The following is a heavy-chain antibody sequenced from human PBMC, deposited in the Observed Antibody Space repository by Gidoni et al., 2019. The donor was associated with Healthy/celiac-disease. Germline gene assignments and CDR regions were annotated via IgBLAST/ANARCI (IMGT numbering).Heavy chain of an antibody. CDR2: IYYSGST. J-gene: IGHJ4*02. CDR1: GGSISSYY. CDR3: ARQTSELTADY. D-gene: IGHD7-27*01. Sequence: QVQLQESGPGLVKPSETLSLTCTVSGGSISSYYWSWIRQPPGKGLEWIGYIYYSGSTNYNPSLKSRVTISVDTSKNQFSLKLSSVTAADTAVYYCARQTSELTADYWGQGTLVTVSS. V-gene: IGHV4-59*08.